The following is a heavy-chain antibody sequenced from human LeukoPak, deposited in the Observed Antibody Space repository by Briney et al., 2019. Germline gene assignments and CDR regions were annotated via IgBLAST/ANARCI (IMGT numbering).Heavy chain of an antibody. J-gene: IGHJ4*02. CDR1: GGSISSSSYY. CDR2: IYHSGST. V-gene: IGHV4-39*01. D-gene: IGHD1-26*01. Sequence: PSETLSLTCTVSGGSISSSSYYWGWIRPPPGKGLEWLGSIYHSGSTYYNPSLKSRVTIFVDTSQNQFSLRLSSVTAADTAVYYCARATSGTYWYFDYWGQGTLVTVSS. CDR3: ARATSGTYWYFDY.